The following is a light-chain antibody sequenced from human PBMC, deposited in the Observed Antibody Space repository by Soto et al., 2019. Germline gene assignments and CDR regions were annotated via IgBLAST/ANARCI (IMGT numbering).Light chain of an antibody. V-gene: IGLV2-23*01. CDR2: EGS. Sequence: QSALTQPASVSGSPGQSITISCTGSSIDVGSYNLVSWYQQLPGEAPKLMIYEGSKRPSGVSNRFSGSKSGNTASLTISGLQAEDEADYYCCSFERSITLVFGGGTKLTVL. CDR1: SIDVGSYNL. J-gene: IGLJ2*01. CDR3: CSFERSITLV.